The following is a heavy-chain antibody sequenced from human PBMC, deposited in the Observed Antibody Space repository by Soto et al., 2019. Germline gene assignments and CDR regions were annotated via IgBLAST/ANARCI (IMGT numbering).Heavy chain of an antibody. V-gene: IGHV5-10-1*01. CDR3: ASRIRYCSSTSCSSGVGDDP. CDR1: GYSFTSYW. Sequence: PGESLQISCKGSGYSFTSYWISWVRQMPGKGLEWMGRIDPSDSYTNYSPSFQGHVTISADKSISTAYLQWSSLKASDTAMYYCASRIRYCSSTSCSSGVGDDPWGQGTLVTVSS. CDR2: IDPSDSYT. D-gene: IGHD2-2*01. J-gene: IGHJ5*02.